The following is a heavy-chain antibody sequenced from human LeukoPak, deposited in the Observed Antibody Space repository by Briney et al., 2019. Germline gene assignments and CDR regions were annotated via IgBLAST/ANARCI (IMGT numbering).Heavy chain of an antibody. CDR1: GFSVGSNY. D-gene: IGHD5-18*01. CDR3: ARGYGPWVYYGMDV. Sequence: PGGSLRLSCAASGFSVGSNYMTWVRQAPGKGLEWVSVIYSGDNSYYADSVEGRFTISRDNSKNTLYLQMNSLRGEDTAVYYCARGYGPWVYYGMDVWGQGTTVTVSS. V-gene: IGHV3-53*05. J-gene: IGHJ6*02. CDR2: IYSGDNS.